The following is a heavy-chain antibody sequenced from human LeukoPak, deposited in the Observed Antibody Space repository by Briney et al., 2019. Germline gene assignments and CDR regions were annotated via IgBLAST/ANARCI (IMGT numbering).Heavy chain of an antibody. J-gene: IGHJ4*02. V-gene: IGHV4-59*08. CDR2: ISYSGSP. CDR3: ARVGHIVAAGTYDW. D-gene: IGHD6-13*01. Sequence: PSETLSLTCTVSGASISSYYWSWIRQPPGKGLEWIGYISYSGSPNYNPPLKSRVNISADTSKNQFSLNLSSVTAADTAVYYCARVGHIVAAGTYDWWGQGTLVTVSS. CDR1: GASISSYY.